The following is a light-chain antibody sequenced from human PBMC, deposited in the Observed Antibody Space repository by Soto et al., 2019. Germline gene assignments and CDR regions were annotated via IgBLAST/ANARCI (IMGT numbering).Light chain of an antibody. CDR2: DTS. J-gene: IGKJ4*01. CDR1: QGIGDT. V-gene: IGKV3-15*01. CDR3: QPYNNWPLT. Sequence: EVVMRQSTATLSVSLGEGATLSSSASQGIGDTLAWYQHKPGQTPRLLIYDTSTRATGVPTRFSGSRSGAEFTLTINSLQSEDFAVYYCQPYNNWPLTFGGGTKVDIK.